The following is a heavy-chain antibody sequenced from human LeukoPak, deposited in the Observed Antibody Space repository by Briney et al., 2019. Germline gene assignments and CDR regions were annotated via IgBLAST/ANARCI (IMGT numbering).Heavy chain of an antibody. J-gene: IGHJ6*02. CDR1: EFTFSSYA. D-gene: IGHD2-21*02. CDR3: ARRLVVPGKVDYYYGMDV. Sequence: GGSLRLSCAASEFTFSSYAMHWVRQAPGKGLEWVAVISYAGTTEYYADSVKGRFTISRDNSKNTLYLQMNRLRAEDTAVYYCARRLVVPGKVDYYYGMDVWGQGTTVTVSS. V-gene: IGHV3-30-3*01. CDR2: ISYAGTTE.